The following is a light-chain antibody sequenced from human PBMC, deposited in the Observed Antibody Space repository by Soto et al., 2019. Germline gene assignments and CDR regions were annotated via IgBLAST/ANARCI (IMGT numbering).Light chain of an antibody. CDR1: QDIRNN. CDR2: GAS. J-gene: IGKJ4*01. CDR3: QQYDSLLRAS. V-gene: IGKV1-33*01. Sequence: DIQMTQSPSSLSASVRDSVTITCQASQDIRNNLNWYQQKPGQAPKVLIYGASNLVTGVPSRFSGSGSGTHFTFTISNLQPEDIATYYCQQYDSLLRASFGGGTKV.